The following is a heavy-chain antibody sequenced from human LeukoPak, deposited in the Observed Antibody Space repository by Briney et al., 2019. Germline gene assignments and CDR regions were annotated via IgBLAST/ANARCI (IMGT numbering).Heavy chain of an antibody. J-gene: IGHJ4*02. V-gene: IGHV3-30*03. CDR3: AGSPEDFDY. CDR2: ISYDGSNK. Sequence: QPGRSLRLSCAASGFTFSSYGMHWVRQAPGKGLEWVAVISYDGSNKYYADSVKGRFTISRDNSKNTLYLQMNSLRAEDTAVYYCAGSPEDFDYWGQGTLLTVSS. D-gene: IGHD6-25*01. CDR1: GFTFSSYG.